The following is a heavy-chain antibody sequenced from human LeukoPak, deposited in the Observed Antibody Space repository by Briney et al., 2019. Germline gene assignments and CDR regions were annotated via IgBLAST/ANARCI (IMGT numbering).Heavy chain of an antibody. CDR3: AKDDAWLQFGE. CDR1: GFTFSSHG. CDR2: ISPRGDIT. J-gene: IGHJ4*02. V-gene: IGHV3-23*01. D-gene: IGHD3-10*01. Sequence: GGSLRLSCAASGFTFSSHGMNWVRQAPGKGLEWVSGISPRGDITYYADSVKGRFTVSRDNFKNTLYLEVISLTAEDTAVYYCAKDDAWLQFGEWSQGTLVTVSS.